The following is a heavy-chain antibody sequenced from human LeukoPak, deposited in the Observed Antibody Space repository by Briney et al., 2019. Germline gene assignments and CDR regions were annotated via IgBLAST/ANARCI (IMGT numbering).Heavy chain of an antibody. J-gene: IGHJ4*02. CDR3: ARGFYCSSTSCWDY. Sequence: GGSLRLSCAASGFTFSSYSMNWVRQAPGKGLEWVSSISSSSSYIYYADSVKGRFTISRDNAKNSLYLQVNSLRAEDTAVYYCARGFYCSSTSCWDYWGQGTLVTVSS. V-gene: IGHV3-21*01. CDR1: GFTFSSYS. D-gene: IGHD2-2*01. CDR2: ISSSSSYI.